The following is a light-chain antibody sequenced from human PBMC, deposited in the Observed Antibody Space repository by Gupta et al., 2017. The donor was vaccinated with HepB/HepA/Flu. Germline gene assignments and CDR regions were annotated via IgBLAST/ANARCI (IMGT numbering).Light chain of an antibody. CDR1: QGISNY. J-gene: IGKJ4*01. Sequence: DIQLTQSPSFLSASVGDRVTITCRASQGISNYLGWYQQKPGKAPILLIYAASNLEPGVPSRFSGSASGTEFTLTISSLQPEDFATSYCQQLNSFPNTFGGGTKVDIK. V-gene: IGKV1-9*01. CDR2: AAS. CDR3: QQLNSFPNT.